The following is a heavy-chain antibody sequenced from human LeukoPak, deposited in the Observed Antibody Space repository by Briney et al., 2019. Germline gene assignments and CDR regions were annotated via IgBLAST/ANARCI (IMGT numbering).Heavy chain of an antibody. J-gene: IGHJ4*02. Sequence: GGSLRLSCAASGFTFYNYAMAWVRQAPGKGLEWVSTFSGSGGSTYYADSVKGRFSISRNDSKNTLHLQMNSLRADDAALYYCAKVRGSAGSREPFDYWGQGTLVTVSS. CDR3: AKVRGSAGSREPFDY. CDR2: FSGSGGST. D-gene: IGHD6-19*01. CDR1: GFTFYNYA. V-gene: IGHV3-23*01.